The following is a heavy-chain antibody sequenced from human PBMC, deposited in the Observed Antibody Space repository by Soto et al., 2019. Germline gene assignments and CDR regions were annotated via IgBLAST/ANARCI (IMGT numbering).Heavy chain of an antibody. Sequence: ASVKVSCKVSGYTLTELSMHWVRQAPGKGLEWMGGFDPEDVETIYAQKFQGRVTMTEDTSTATAYMEMSSLRSEHTAVYYCATVMLGLPPTIFGVAHYYLVYGRQGTRVTVSS. D-gene: IGHD3-3*01. CDR2: FDPEDVET. CDR1: GYTLTELS. V-gene: IGHV1-24*01. J-gene: IGHJ4*02. CDR3: ATVMLGLPPTIFGVAHYYLVY.